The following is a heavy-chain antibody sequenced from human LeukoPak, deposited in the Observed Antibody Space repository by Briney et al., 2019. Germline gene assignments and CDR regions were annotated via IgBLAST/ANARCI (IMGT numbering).Heavy chain of an antibody. Sequence: PSETLSLTCTVSGGSINNYYWSWIRQPPGKGLEWIGYIYYSGSTKYNPSLRSRVTISVDTSKNQFSLKLSSVTAADTAVYYCARERYISSWLDYWGQGTLVTVSS. V-gene: IGHV4-59*01. CDR3: ARERYISSWLDY. CDR2: IYYSGST. D-gene: IGHD6-13*01. J-gene: IGHJ4*02. CDR1: GGSINNYY.